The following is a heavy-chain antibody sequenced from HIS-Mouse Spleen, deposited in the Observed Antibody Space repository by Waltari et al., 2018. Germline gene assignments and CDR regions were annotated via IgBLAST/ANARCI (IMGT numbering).Heavy chain of an antibody. D-gene: IGHD1-1*01. J-gene: IGHJ3*02. CDR3: ARGTGTDAFDI. CDR1: GYTFTGYY. Sequence: QVQLVQSGAEVKKPGASVKVSCKASGYTFTGYYMHWVRQAPGQGLEWMGWINPNSGGTNKAQTFQGRVTMTRETSISTAYMELSRLRSDDTAVYYCARGTGTDAFDIWGQGTMVTVSS. V-gene: IGHV1-2*02. CDR2: INPNSGGT.